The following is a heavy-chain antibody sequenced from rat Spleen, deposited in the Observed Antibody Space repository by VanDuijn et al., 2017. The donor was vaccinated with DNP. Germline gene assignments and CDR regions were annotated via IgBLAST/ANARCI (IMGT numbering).Heavy chain of an antibody. CDR3: AREGLLLQSFDY. D-gene: IGHD1-1*01. J-gene: IGHJ2*01. V-gene: IGHV5-22*01. Sequence: EVQLVESGGGLVQPGRSLKLSCAASGFTFSDYYMAWVRQAPTKGLEWVAYISYDGGSTYYGDSVKGRFTISRDNAKSTLYLQMNSLRSEDMATYYCAREGLLLQSFDYWGQGVMVTVSS. CDR2: ISYDGGST. CDR1: GFTFSDYY.